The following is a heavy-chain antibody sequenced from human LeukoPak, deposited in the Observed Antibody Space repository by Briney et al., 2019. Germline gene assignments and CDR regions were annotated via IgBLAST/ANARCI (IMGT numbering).Heavy chain of an antibody. CDR1: GYTFTSYY. Sequence: ASVKVSCKASGYTFTSYYMHWVRQAPGQGLEWMGIINPSGGSTSYAQKFQGRVTMTRDTSTSTVYMELSSLRSEDTAVYYCASLWSGYYEVDYWGQGTLVTVSS. J-gene: IGHJ4*02. CDR3: ASLWSGYYEVDY. V-gene: IGHV1-46*01. D-gene: IGHD3-3*01. CDR2: INPSGGST.